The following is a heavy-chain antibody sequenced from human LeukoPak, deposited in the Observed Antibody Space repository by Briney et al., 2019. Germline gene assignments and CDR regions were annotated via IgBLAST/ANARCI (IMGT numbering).Heavy chain of an antibody. D-gene: IGHD3-22*01. V-gene: IGHV4-30-4*01. CDR3: ARWGDSSGYFAFDP. J-gene: IGHJ5*02. CDR1: GGSISSYY. CDR2: IYYSGST. Sequence: PSETLSLTCTVSGGSISSYYWSWIRQPPGKGLEWIGYIYYSGSTYYNPSLKSRVTISVGTSKNQFSLKLSSVTAADTAVYYCARWGDSSGYFAFDPWGQGTLVTVSS.